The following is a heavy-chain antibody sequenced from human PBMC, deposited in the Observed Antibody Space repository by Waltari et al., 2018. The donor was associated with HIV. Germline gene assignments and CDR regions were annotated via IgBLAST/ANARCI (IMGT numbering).Heavy chain of an antibody. D-gene: IGHD3-10*01. CDR2: IHSDGSST. V-gene: IGHV3-74*01. CDR1: GFTFRSYW. CDR3: ARREATVVRGVYYDGMDV. J-gene: IGHJ6*02. Sequence: EVQLVESGGGLVQPGGSLRLSCAASGFTFRSYWRHGVRQAPGKGLVWVSRIHSDGSSTSYADFVKGRFTISRDNAKNTLYLEMNSLRAEDTAVYYCARREATVVRGVYYDGMDVWGQGTTVTVSS.